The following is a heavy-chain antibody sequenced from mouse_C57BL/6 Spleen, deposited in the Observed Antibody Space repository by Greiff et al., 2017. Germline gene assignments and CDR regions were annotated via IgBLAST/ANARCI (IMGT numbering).Heavy chain of an antibody. J-gene: IGHJ4*01. Sequence: QVHVKQSGAELARPGASVKLSCKASGYTFTSYGISWVKQRTGQGLEWIGEIYPSSGNTYYNEKFKGKATLTADKSSSTAYMELRSLTSEDSAVYVCARVSYYDDGYYAMDYWGQGTSVTVSS. CDR3: ARVSYYDDGYYAMDY. CDR2: IYPSSGNT. D-gene: IGHD2-4*01. V-gene: IGHV1-81*01. CDR1: GYTFTSYG.